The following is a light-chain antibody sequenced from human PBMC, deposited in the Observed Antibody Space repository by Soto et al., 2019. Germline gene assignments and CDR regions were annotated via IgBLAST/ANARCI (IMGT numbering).Light chain of an antibody. CDR1: QAISNY. J-gene: IGKJ4*01. CDR3: QQYDNVPLT. CDR2: EAS. Sequence: DIQMTQSPSSLSASVGDRVTITCLASQAISNYLNWYQQKPGKAPALLIYEASQLETGVPSRFSGSGSGTDFTFAINSLQPEDIGTYYCQQYDNVPLTFGGGTKVEIK. V-gene: IGKV1-33*01.